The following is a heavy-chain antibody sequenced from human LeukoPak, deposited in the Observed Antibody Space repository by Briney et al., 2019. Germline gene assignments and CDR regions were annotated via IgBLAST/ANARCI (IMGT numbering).Heavy chain of an antibody. Sequence: ASVKVSYKASVYAFTCYHLHWVRQAPGQGLEWMGWINPNSGATNYVQKFQGRLTMTLDTSISTLYMDLSSLTSDDTAVYFCARDDAGTHDSWGQGTLVTVSS. CDR2: INPNSGAT. V-gene: IGHV1-2*02. CDR1: VYAFTCYH. D-gene: IGHD3/OR15-3a*01. CDR3: ARDDAGTHDS. J-gene: IGHJ5*01.